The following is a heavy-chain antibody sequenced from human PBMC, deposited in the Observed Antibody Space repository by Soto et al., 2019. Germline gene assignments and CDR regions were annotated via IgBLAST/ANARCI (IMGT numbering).Heavy chain of an antibody. CDR1: GFTFSSYS. CDR3: ARIWFGDFNYYFNY. D-gene: IGHD3-10*01. V-gene: IGHV3-21*01. Sequence: EVQLVESGGGLVKPGGSLRLSCAASGFTFSSYSMNWVRQAPGKGLEWVSSISSSSSYIYYADSVKGRFTISRDNAKTQLILQMNSLRAEDRAVYYGARIWFGDFNYYFNYWGQGTLVTVSS. CDR2: ISSSSSYI. J-gene: IGHJ4*02.